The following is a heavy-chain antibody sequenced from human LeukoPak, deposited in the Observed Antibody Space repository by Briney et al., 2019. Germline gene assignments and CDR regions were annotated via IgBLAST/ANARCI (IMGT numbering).Heavy chain of an antibody. CDR2: IYPRNGST. Sequence: ASVKVSCKASGYSFTSNYIHWVRQAPGQGLEWMGMIYPRNGSTSYAQKFQGRVTVTRDTSTSTVHMELSGLRSEDTAVYYCARDQEAFDYWGQGTLVTVSS. CDR1: GYSFTSNY. J-gene: IGHJ4*02. V-gene: IGHV1-46*01. CDR3: ARDQEAFDY.